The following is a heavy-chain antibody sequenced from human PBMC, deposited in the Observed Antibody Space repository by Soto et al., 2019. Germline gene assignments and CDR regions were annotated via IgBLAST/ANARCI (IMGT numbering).Heavy chain of an antibody. D-gene: IGHD6-19*01. J-gene: IGHJ4*02. CDR3: ARDQAPCSNGWYY. V-gene: IGHV1-18*01. CDR2: INTKNGNT. CDR1: GYTFTSYG. Sequence: QIYLVQSGAEVKKPGASVKVSCKASGYTFTSYGIIWVRQAPGQGLEWMGWINTKNGNTHYAQKLQGRVTMTTDTSTTTAYMELRSLRTDDTAVYFCARDQAPCSNGWYYWGQGTLVTISS.